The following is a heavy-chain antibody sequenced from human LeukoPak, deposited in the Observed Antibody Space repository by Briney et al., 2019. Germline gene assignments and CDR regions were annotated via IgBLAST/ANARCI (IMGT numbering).Heavy chain of an antibody. CDR2: IYSGGST. CDR3: AILSGSGSYGYFDY. V-gene: IGHV3-53*04. J-gene: IGHJ4*02. Sequence: GGSLRLSCAASGFIVSSNYMSWVRQAPGKGLEWVSVIYSGGSTYYADSVKGRFTISRHDSKNTLYLQMNSLRAEDTAVYYCAILSGSGSYGYFDYWGQGTLVTVSS. D-gene: IGHD3-10*01. CDR1: GFIVSSNY.